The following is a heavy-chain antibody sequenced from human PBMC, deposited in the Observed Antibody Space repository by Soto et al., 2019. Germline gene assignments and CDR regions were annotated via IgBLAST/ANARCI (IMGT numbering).Heavy chain of an antibody. V-gene: IGHV4-4*02. D-gene: IGHD3-22*01. CDR2: IYDTGST. CDR3: ARDQYDSSGNYYGMDV. J-gene: IGHJ6*02. Sequence: QVQLQESGPGLVKPSGTLSLTCAVSGGSVIASNWWTWVRRPPGKGLEWIGEIYDTGSTNYNPSLKSRVTISVDKSKNQFSLKLRSVTAADTAMYYCARDQYDSSGNYYGMDVWGQGTTVTVSS. CDR1: GGSVIASNW.